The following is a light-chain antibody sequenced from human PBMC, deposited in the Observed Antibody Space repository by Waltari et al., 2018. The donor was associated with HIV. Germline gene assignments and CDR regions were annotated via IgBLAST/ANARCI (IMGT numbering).Light chain of an antibody. V-gene: IGLV3-25*03. Sequence: SYELTQPTSVSVSPGQTARITCSGDALPKQYTYWYQQKPGQAPVLVIYKGSERPSGIPERFSGSNSGTTVTLTISGVQAEDEADYYCQSADSSGSPYVVFGGGTKLTVL. CDR2: KGS. CDR3: QSADSSGSPYVV. J-gene: IGLJ2*01. CDR1: ALPKQY.